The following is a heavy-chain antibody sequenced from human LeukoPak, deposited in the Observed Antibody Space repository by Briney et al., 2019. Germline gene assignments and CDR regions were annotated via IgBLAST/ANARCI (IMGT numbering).Heavy chain of an antibody. J-gene: IGHJ4*02. Sequence: SETLPLTCTVSGGSVSSGTYYWSWIRQPPGKGLEWIGYIYYSGSTNYNPSLKSRVTISVDTSKNQFSLKLSSVTAADTAVYYCARDRVRGNSNPFFDYWGQGTLVTVSS. V-gene: IGHV4-61*01. D-gene: IGHD4-11*01. CDR1: GGSVSSGTYY. CDR2: IYYSGST. CDR3: ARDRVRGNSNPFFDY.